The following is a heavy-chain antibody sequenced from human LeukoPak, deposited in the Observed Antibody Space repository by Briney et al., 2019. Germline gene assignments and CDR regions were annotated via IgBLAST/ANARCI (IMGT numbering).Heavy chain of an antibody. D-gene: IGHD3-22*01. V-gene: IGHV1-46*01. CDR3: ARARQYYYDSSGSFDY. Sequence: GASVKVSCKASGYTFTSYYMHWVRQAPGQGLEWMGIINPSGGSTSYAQKFQGRVTMTRDTSISTAYMELSRLRSDDTAVYYCARARQYYYDSSGSFDYWGQGTLVTVSS. J-gene: IGHJ4*02. CDR2: INPSGGST. CDR1: GYTFTSYY.